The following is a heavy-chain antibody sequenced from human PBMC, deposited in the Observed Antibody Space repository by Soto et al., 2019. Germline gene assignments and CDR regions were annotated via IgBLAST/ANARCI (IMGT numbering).Heavy chain of an antibody. V-gene: IGHV3-9*01. Sequence: VHLVESGGDLVQPGRSLRLSCAASGFTFNDYTMHWVRQGPGKGLEWVSGISWKTGSIGYADSVKGRFTISRDNAKNSLYLQMNSLTAEDTALYYCAKDRPRQYSSAWTFDYWGQGTLVTVSS. CDR3: AKDRPRQYSSAWTFDY. CDR2: ISWKTGSI. J-gene: IGHJ4*02. CDR1: GFTFNDYT. D-gene: IGHD6-19*01.